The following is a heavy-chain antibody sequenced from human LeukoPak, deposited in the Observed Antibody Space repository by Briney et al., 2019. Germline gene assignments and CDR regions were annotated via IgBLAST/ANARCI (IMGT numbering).Heavy chain of an antibody. Sequence: GGSLRLSCAASGFTFSDYYMTWIRQAPGKGLGWVSYITSSGSTIYYADSVKGRFTISRDNAKNSLYLQMNSLRAEDTAVYYCARGYNWNIYDYWGQGTLVTVSS. CDR2: ITSSGSTI. CDR1: GFTFSDYY. CDR3: ARGYNWNIYDY. D-gene: IGHD1/OR15-1a*01. V-gene: IGHV3-11*01. J-gene: IGHJ4*02.